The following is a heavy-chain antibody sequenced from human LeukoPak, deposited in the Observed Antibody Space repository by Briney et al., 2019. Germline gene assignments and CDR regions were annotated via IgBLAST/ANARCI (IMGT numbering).Heavy chain of an antibody. CDR3: ARTMGYRGGSLDY. V-gene: IGHV4-39*07. J-gene: IGHJ4*02. Sequence: SETLSLTCTVSGGSISSSSHYWGWIRQPPGKGLEWIGSIYYSGSTYYNPSLKSRVTISVDTSKNQFSLKLSSVTAADTAVYYCARTMGYRGGSLDYWGQGTLVTVSS. CDR2: IYYSGST. CDR1: GGSISSSSHY. D-gene: IGHD1-26*01.